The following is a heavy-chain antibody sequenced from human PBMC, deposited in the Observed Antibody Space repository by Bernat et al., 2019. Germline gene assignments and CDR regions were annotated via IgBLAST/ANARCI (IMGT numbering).Heavy chain of an antibody. Sequence: VQRLEARTSVQKPGLSLVGSCKASGSTFSSYAISWVRQAPGQGLEWMGGIIPIFGTANYAQKFQGRVTITADESTSTAYMELSSLRSEDTAVYYCASPPPIAVAGFDYFDYWGQGTLVNVSS. CDR1: GSTFSSYA. V-gene: IGHV1-69*01. J-gene: IGHJ4*02. CDR3: ASPPPIAVAGFDYFDY. CDR2: IIPIFGTA. D-gene: IGHD6-19*01.